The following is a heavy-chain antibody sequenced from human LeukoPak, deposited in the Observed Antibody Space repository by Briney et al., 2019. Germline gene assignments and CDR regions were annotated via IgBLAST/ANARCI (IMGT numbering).Heavy chain of an antibody. D-gene: IGHD4-17*01. CDR3: AREPYDYGDYYFDY. Sequence: GGSLRLSCAASGFTFSSFWMSWVRQAPGKGLEWVANIKQDGSERYYVDSVKGRFTISRDNAKNSLYLQMNSLRAEDTAVYYCAREPYDYGDYYFDYWGQGTLVTVSS. V-gene: IGHV3-7*01. CDR2: IKQDGSER. J-gene: IGHJ4*02. CDR1: GFTFSSFW.